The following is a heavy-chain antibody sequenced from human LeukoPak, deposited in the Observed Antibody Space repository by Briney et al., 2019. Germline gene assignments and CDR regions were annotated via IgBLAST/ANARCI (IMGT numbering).Heavy chain of an antibody. CDR3: ARRTYHYGSSSYSTNY. J-gene: IGHJ4*02. D-gene: IGHD3-22*01. CDR1: GFTFNSYE. Sequence: PGGSLRLSCAASGFTFNSYEMNWVRQAQGKGLEWVSYISSGGSTIFYADSVKGRFTISRDNAKNSLYLQMNSLRAEDTAVYYCARRTYHYGSSSYSTNYWGQGTLVSVSS. CDR2: ISSGGSTI. V-gene: IGHV3-48*03.